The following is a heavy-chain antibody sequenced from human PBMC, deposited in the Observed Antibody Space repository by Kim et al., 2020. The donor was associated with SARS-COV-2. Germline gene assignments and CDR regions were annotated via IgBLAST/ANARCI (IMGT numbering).Heavy chain of an antibody. J-gene: IGHJ5*02. CDR1: GFIFRSHW. CDR2: INEDGSGK. CDR3: ARYVKTSPPWFDP. Sequence: GGSLRLSCAASGFIFRSHWMSWVRQDPGKGLEWLANINEDGSGKYYVDSVKGRFTISRDNAKSSLYLQMNSLRADDTAVYYCARYVKTSPPWFDPWGQGTLVTVSS. D-gene: IGHD3-10*02. V-gene: IGHV3-7*01.